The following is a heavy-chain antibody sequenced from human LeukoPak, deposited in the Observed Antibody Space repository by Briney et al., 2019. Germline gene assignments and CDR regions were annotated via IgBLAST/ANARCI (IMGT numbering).Heavy chain of an antibody. V-gene: IGHV3-7*01. CDR2: IKQDGSEK. Sequence: PSETLSLTCTVSGGSISSSSSYWGWVRQAPGKGLEWVANIKQDGSEKYYVDSVKGRFTISRDNAKNSLYLQMNSLRAEDTAVYYCAREAVATIYRRFRWGYDYWGQGTLVTVSS. J-gene: IGHJ4*02. CDR3: AREAVATIYRRFRWGYDY. D-gene: IGHD5-12*01. CDR1: GGSISSSSSY.